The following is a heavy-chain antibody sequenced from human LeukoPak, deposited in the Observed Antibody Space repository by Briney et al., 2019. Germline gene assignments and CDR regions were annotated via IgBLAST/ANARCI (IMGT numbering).Heavy chain of an antibody. CDR3: ASTKGVLSYFDY. D-gene: IGHD3-16*01. CDR1: GVSINTYY. J-gene: IGHJ4*02. Sequence: SETLSLTCTVSGVSINTYYWSWIRQPPGKALEWIGYIYSGSTKYDPSLQSRVTISVDTSKNQFSLKLSSVTAADTAVYYCASTKGVLSYFDYWGQGTLVTVSS. CDR2: IYSGST. V-gene: IGHV4-59*01.